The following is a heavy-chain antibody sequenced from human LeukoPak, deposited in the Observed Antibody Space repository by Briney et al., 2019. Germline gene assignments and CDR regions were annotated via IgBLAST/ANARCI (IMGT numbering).Heavy chain of an antibody. Sequence: GGSLRLSCAASGFTFNIYAMNWVRQAPGKGLEWVAAISGSGVSTRDADSVKGRFTISRDNSKNTLYLQMSSLRAEDTAVYYCAKDHMSSPVTHGYSFDSWGQGTLVTVSS. V-gene: IGHV3-23*01. J-gene: IGHJ4*02. D-gene: IGHD5-18*01. CDR3: AKDHMSSPVTHGYSFDS. CDR2: ISGSGVST. CDR1: GFTFNIYA.